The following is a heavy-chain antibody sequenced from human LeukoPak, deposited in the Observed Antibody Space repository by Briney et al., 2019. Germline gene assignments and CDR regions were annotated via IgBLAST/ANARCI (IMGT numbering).Heavy chain of an antibody. V-gene: IGHV3-33*01. CDR2: IWYDGSHA. CDR3: ARDRGYSSRWNFGKDYYMDV. CDR1: GFTFSTYG. D-gene: IGHD6-13*01. Sequence: GGSLRLSCSAPGFTFSTYGMNWVRQAPGKGLGWVAVIWYDGSHANYADAVKGRFTISRDNSKNTLYLQMNSPRAEDTAVYYCARDRGYSSRWNFGKDYYMDVWGKGTTVTVSS. J-gene: IGHJ6*03.